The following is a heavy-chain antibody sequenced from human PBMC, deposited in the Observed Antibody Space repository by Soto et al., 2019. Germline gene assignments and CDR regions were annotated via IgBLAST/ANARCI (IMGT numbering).Heavy chain of an antibody. CDR3: ARQHRAYYYGMDV. Sequence: XESLKLSCKCSGYSFTSYWIGLVLQMPGKGLEWMGIIYPGDSDTRYSPSFQGQVTISADKSISTAYLQWSSLKASDTAMYYCARQHRAYYYGMDVWGQGTTVTVSS. V-gene: IGHV5-51*01. CDR2: IYPGDSDT. CDR1: GYSFTSYW. J-gene: IGHJ6*02.